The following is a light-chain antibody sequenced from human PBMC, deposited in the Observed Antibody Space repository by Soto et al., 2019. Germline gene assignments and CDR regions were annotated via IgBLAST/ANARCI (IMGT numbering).Light chain of an antibody. CDR3: QESSSGPPFT. Sequence: DIQMTQSPSSLSASVGDRVTISCRATQSISIYLNWYQQKPGKAPKLLIYGATTLQSGVPSRFSADGSDTDFNLNISSLQPEDFAAYYCQESSSGPPFTFAAGTKVDIK. CDR1: QSISIY. CDR2: GAT. V-gene: IGKV1-39*01. J-gene: IGKJ3*01.